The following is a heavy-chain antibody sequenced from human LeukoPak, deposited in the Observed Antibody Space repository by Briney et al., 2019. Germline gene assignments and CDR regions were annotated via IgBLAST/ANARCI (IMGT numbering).Heavy chain of an antibody. CDR3: ARVSFYYYYMDV. V-gene: IGHV1-18*01. CDR2: ISAYNGNT. CDR1: GGTFRSYA. J-gene: IGHJ6*03. Sequence: ASVKVSCKASGGTFRSYAISWVRQAPGQGLEWMGWISAYNGNTNYAQKLQGRVTMTTDTSTSTAYMELRSLRSDDTAVYYCARVSFYYYYMDVWGKGTTVTVS.